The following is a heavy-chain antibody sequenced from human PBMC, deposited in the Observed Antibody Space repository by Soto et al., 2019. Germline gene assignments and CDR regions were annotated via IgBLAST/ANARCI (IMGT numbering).Heavy chain of an antibody. CDR1: GFTFSTYA. D-gene: IGHD3-22*01. J-gene: IGHJ4*02. V-gene: IGHV3-23*01. CDR2: ISGSGGST. CDR3: AKDGIDTYYYDSSGYYLGNYFDY. Sequence: EVQLLESGGGLVQPGGSLRLSCAASGFTFSTYAMRWVRQAPGKGLEWVSGISGSGGSTYYADSVKGRFTISRDNSKNTLYRQMNSLRAEDTAVYYCAKDGIDTYYYDSSGYYLGNYFDYWGQGTLVTVSS.